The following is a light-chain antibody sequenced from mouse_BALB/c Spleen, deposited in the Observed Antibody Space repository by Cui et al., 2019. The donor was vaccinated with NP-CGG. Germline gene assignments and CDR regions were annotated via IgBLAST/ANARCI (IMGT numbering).Light chain of an antibody. Sequence: HAVVTHASACTTSPGETVTLTCRSSTGAVTTSNYANWVQEKPDHLFTGLIGGTNNRAPGVPARFSGSLIGDKAALTITGAQTEDEAIYFCALWYSNHWVFGGGTKLTVL. J-gene: IGLJ1*01. CDR1: TGAVTTSNY. CDR2: GTN. CDR3: ALWYSNHWV. V-gene: IGLV1*01.